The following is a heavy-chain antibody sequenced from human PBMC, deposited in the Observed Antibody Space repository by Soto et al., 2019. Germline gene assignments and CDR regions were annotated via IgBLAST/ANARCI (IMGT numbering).Heavy chain of an antibody. CDR1: GFTLSTYS. V-gene: IGHV3-48*01. CDR3: ASASSWPPYYFDY. D-gene: IGHD6-13*01. CDR2: ISYSGETI. J-gene: IGHJ4*02. Sequence: EVQLVESGGGLVQPGGSLRLSCAASGFTLSTYSMNWVRQAPGKGLEWLSYISYSGETIYYADSVMGRFTISRDNARNSLFLHMDSLRPEDTAVYFCASASSWPPYYFDYWGQGTLVTVSS.